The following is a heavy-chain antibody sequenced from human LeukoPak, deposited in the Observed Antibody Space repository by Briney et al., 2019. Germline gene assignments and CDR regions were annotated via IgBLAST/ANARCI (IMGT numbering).Heavy chain of an antibody. CDR1: GGSVSSGSYY. CDR3: AREGIVGARPFFDY. CDR2: VYFGGNT. Sequence: PSETLSLTCTVSGGSVSSGSYYWSWIRQSPGKGLEWIGNVYFGGNTHDNPSLKSRVTTSLDTSKNQFSLRLNSVTAADTAVYYCAREGIVGARPFFDYWGQGSLVTVSS. V-gene: IGHV4-61*01. D-gene: IGHD1-26*01. J-gene: IGHJ4*02.